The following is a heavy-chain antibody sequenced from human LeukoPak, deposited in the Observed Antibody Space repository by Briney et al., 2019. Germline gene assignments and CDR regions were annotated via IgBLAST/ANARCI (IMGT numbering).Heavy chain of an antibody. J-gene: IGHJ4*03. Sequence: ESSETLSLTCSVSGASISPYYWVWIRQPPGKGLEWIGYVFYNGRTSYNPSLKSRVTISVDTSKNQFSLKLSSVTAADTAVYYCARLRGERRYFDPSYYFDYWGQGTTVTVSS. CDR2: VFYNGRT. CDR3: ARLRGERRYFDPSYYFDY. V-gene: IGHV4-59*01. D-gene: IGHD3-9*01. CDR1: GASISPYY.